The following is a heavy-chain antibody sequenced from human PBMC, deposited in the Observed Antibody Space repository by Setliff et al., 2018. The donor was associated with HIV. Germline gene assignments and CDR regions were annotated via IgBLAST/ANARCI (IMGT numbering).Heavy chain of an antibody. D-gene: IGHD6-6*01. CDR1: GASISDYY. V-gene: IGHV4-59*08. CDR2: IYNSGST. CDR3: ARLGDSSSADY. J-gene: IGHJ4*02. Sequence: PSETLSLTCTVSGASISDYYWSWIRQPPGKGLEWIGYIYNSGSTNYNPSLKSRVSISVDTSKNHFSLKLNSVTAADTAVYYCARLGDSSSADYWGQGTLVTVSS.